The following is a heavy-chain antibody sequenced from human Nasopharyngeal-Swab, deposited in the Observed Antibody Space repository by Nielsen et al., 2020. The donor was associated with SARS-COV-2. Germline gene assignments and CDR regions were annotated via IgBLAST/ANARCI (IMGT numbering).Heavy chain of an antibody. J-gene: IGHJ4*02. CDR1: GFTFSSYS. CDR2: ISSSSSYI. Sequence: GESLKISCVTSGFTFSSYSMNWVRQAPGKGLEWVSSISSSSSYIYYADSVKGRFTISRDNAKNSLYLQMNSLRAEDTAVYYCAREYSGSYYFNFDYWGQGTLVTVSS. D-gene: IGHD1-26*01. CDR3: AREYSGSYYFNFDY. V-gene: IGHV3-21*01.